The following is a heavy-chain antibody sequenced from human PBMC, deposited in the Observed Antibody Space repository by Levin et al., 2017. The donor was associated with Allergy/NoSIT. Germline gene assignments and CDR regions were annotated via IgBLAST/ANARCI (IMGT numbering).Heavy chain of an antibody. D-gene: IGHD3-10*01. CDR2: IRAKAYGETT. V-gene: IGHV3-49*03. CDR1: GFTFRDYA. CDR3: ARGGDGSYRWLDP. Sequence: PGGSLRLSCTTSGFTFRDYALSWFRLAPGKGLEWVGFIRAKAYGETTEYAASLKARFTISRDDSENIAYLQMDSLRAEDTAVYYCARGGDGSYRWLDPWGQGTLVTVSA. J-gene: IGHJ5*02.